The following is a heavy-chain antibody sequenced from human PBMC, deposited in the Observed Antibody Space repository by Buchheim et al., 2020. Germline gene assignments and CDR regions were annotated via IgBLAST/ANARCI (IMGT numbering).Heavy chain of an antibody. CDR3: ARHLPGPYDY. J-gene: IGHJ4*02. CDR2: IHHSGDT. V-gene: IGHV4-59*12. Sequence: QVHLQESGPGLVKPLETLSLTCTVSGGSITSNYWSWVRQPPGKTLEWIGYIHHSGDTSYNPSLNSRVTMPLDTSKNQFSLNLRSLTAADTAVYYCARHLPGPYDYWGQGIL. CDR1: GGSITSNY.